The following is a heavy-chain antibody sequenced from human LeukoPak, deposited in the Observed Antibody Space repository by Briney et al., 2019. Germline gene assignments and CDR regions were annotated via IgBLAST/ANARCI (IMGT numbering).Heavy chain of an antibody. CDR3: ARGQAQGGTRYSGSDY. CDR2: ISGSGDYT. CDR1: GFTFSNYA. V-gene: IGHV3-23*01. D-gene: IGHD2-15*01. Sequence: GGSLRLSCAASGFTFSNYALSWVRQAPGKGLEWVSVISGSGDYTDYADSVKGRFTISRENSKNTLYLQMNSLRDEDTAVYYCARGQAQGGTRYSGSDYWGQGTLVTVSS. J-gene: IGHJ4*02.